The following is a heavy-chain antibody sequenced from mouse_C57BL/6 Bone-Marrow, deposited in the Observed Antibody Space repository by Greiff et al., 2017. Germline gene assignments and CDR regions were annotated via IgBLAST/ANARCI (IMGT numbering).Heavy chain of an antibody. Sequence: QVQLQQSGAELAKPGASVKLSCKASGYTFTSYWMHWVKQRPGQGLEWIGYINPSSGYTKYNQKFKDKATLTADKSSSTAYMQLSSLTYEDSAVYYCASSSLYDGYYVGFAYWGQGTLATVSA. J-gene: IGHJ3*01. V-gene: IGHV1-7*01. CDR1: GYTFTSYW. D-gene: IGHD2-3*01. CDR2: INPSSGYT. CDR3: ASSSLYDGYYVGFAY.